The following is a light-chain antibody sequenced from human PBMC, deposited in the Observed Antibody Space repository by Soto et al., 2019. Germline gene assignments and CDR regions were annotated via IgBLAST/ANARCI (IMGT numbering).Light chain of an antibody. Sequence: EIVLTQSPATLSLSPGERDTLSCRASQSGSRYLAWYQQKPGQAPRLLIYDASNRATGIPARFSGSGSGTDFTLTISSLEPEDFAVYYCQQRSNWFLTFGGGTKVEIK. J-gene: IGKJ4*01. CDR3: QQRSNWFLT. CDR1: QSGSRY. CDR2: DAS. V-gene: IGKV3-11*01.